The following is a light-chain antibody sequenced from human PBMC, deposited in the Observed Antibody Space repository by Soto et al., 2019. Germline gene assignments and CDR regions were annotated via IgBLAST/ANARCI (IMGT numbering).Light chain of an antibody. CDR3: QQSYSTPLT. V-gene: IGKV1-39*01. J-gene: IGKJ4*01. CDR1: QSISSY. CDR2: AAS. Sequence: IQLTQSPPSLSADVGYIVPITCRASQSISSYLNWYQQKPGKAPKLLIYAASSLQSGVPSRFSGSGSGTDFTLTISSLQPEDFATYYCQQSYSTPLTFGGGTKVDIK.